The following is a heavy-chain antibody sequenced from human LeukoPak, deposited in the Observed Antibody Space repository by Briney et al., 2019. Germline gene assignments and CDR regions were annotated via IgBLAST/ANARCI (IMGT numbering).Heavy chain of an antibody. CDR3: TTGGSSGYYELWARGY. Sequence: KTGGSLRLSCAASGFTFSKAWMSWVRQAPGKGLEWVARTKSQTDGGTTDYAAPVKGRFAISRDDSKNTLYLQMNSLETEDTAVYYCTTGGSSGYYELWARGYWGQGTLVTVSS. CDR1: GFTFSKAW. V-gene: IGHV3-15*01. CDR2: TKSQTDGGTT. D-gene: IGHD3-22*01. J-gene: IGHJ4*02.